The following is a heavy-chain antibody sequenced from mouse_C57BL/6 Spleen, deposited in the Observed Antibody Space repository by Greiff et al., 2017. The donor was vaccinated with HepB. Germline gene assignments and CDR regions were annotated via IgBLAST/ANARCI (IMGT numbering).Heavy chain of an antibody. J-gene: IGHJ4*01. Sequence: QVQLQQSGPGLVQPSQSLSITCTVSGFSLTSYGVHWVRQSPGKGLEWLGVIWSGGSTDYNAAFISRLSISKDNSKSQVFFKMNSLQADDTAIYYCARNGYDYYYAMDYWGQGTSVTVSS. V-gene: IGHV2-2*01. CDR1: GFSLTSYG. CDR3: ARNGYDYYYAMDY. D-gene: IGHD2-2*01. CDR2: IWSGGST.